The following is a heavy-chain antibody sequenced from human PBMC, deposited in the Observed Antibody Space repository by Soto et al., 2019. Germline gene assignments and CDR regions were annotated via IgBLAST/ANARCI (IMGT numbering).Heavy chain of an antibody. CDR1: GGTITTYQ. V-gene: IGHV4-59*01. J-gene: IGHJ6*02. CDR3: AREGADYDILTGYYRPFGMDV. Sequence: SETLSVSCTGSGGTITTYQRSWCRHPPGKGLEWIGGYSGFTDYNPSLESRATISVDHSKNQFSLTLRSVTAADTAVYYCAREGADYDILTGYYRPFGMDVWGQGTTVT. D-gene: IGHD3-9*01. CDR2: YSGFT.